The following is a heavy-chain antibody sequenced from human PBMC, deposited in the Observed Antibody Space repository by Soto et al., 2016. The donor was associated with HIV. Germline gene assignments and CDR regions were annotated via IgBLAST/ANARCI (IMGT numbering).Heavy chain of an antibody. CDR2: ISSNGINT. Sequence: EVQLVESGGLGPAWGSLKLSCEASGFTFGSYDMHWVRQAPGMGLEYVSTISSNGINTYYANSVKGRFTISRDNSKNTLYLQMDSLRAEDMAVYYCARTFXRAYYMDVWGKGTTVTVSS. V-gene: IGHV3-64*01. J-gene: IGHJ6*03. CDR3: ARTFXRAYYMDV. CDR1: GFTFGSYD.